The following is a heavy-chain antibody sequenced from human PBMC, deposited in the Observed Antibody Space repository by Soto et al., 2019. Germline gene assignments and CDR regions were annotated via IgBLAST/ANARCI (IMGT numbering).Heavy chain of an antibody. J-gene: IGHJ6*02. V-gene: IGHV3-7*05. D-gene: IGHD5-18*01. CDR2: INQDGSEK. CDR1: GFTFRTYW. CDR3: ARDGRTSWYSYDYHGMDV. Sequence: EVQLVESGGGLVQPGGSLRLSCGASGFTFRTYWLSWVRQVPGKGLEWVANINQDGSEKNYVDSVKGRFTISRDNAKNSLHLQMSSLRAEDTALYYCARDGRTSWYSYDYHGMDVWGQGTTVTVSS.